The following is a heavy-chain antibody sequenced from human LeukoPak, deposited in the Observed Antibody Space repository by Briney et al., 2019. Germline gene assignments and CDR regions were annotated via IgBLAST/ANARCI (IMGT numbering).Heavy chain of an antibody. V-gene: IGHV3-64*02. CDR2: ISSNGGST. D-gene: IGHD1-14*01. CDR3: ARSVFRYGSYYFDY. CDR1: GFTVSSYS. J-gene: IGHJ4*02. Sequence: GGSLRLSCAASGFTVSSYSMNWVRQAPGKGLEYVSAISSNGGSTYYADSVKGRFTISRDNSKNTLYLQMGSLRAEDMAVYYCARSVFRYGSYYFDYWGQGTLVTVSS.